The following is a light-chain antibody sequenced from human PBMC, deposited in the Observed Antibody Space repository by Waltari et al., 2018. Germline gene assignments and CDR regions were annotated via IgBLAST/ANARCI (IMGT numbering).Light chain of an antibody. V-gene: IGLV6-57*04. J-gene: IGLJ3*02. Sequence: FMLTQPHSVSESPGKTVTISCTRTSGSIANNYVQWYQQRPGSGPTIVIYEYNQRPSGVPARFSGSSDSSPNSASLIISGLKTEDEADYYCQSYDPPTRVFGGGTKLTVL. CDR3: QSYDPPTRV. CDR1: SGSIANNY. CDR2: EYN.